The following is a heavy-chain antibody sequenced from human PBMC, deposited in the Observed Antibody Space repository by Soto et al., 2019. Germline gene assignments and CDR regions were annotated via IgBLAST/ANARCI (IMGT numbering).Heavy chain of an antibody. Sequence: GGSLRLSCAASGFTFSSYWMHWVRQAPGKGLVWVSRINSDGSSTSYADSVKGRFTISRDNAKNTLYLQMNSLRAEDTAVYYCARDASVAAAGNHYYCLDVWGKGTTVTVSS. V-gene: IGHV3-74*01. CDR1: GFTFSSYW. CDR3: ARDASVAAAGNHYYCLDV. CDR2: INSDGSST. J-gene: IGHJ6*03. D-gene: IGHD6-13*01.